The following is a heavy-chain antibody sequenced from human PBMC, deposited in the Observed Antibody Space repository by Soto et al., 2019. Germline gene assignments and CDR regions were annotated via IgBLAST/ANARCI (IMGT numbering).Heavy chain of an antibody. J-gene: IGHJ6*03. V-gene: IGHV4-34*01. Sequence: PSETLSLTCAVYGGSFSGYYWSWIRQPPGKGLEWIGEINHSGSTNYNPSLKSRVTISVDTSKNQFSLKLSSVTAEDTAVYYCEGSGGSSPYYYYYMDVWGKGTTVTVSS. D-gene: IGHD2-15*01. CDR3: EGSGGSSPYYYYYMDV. CDR2: INHSGST. CDR1: GGSFSGYY.